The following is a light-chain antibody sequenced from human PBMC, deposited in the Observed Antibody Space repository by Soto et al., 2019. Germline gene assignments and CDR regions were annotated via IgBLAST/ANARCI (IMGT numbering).Light chain of an antibody. CDR1: QSISSW. V-gene: IGKV1-5*01. CDR2: DAS. CDR3: QQYNSYSVWT. Sequence: DIQMTQSPSPLSASVGDRVTITCRASQSISSWLAWYQQKPGKAPKLLIYDASSLESGVPSRFSGSGSGTEFTLTISSLQPDDFATYDCQQYNSYSVWTFGQGTKVEIK. J-gene: IGKJ1*01.